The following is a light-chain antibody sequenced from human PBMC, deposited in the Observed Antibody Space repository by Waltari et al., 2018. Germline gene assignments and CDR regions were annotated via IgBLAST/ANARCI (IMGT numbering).Light chain of an antibody. V-gene: IGKV1-5*03. CDR3: QHYNNYPPT. Sequence: DIQMTQSPSILSASVGDTVTITCRTSQSISTWLAWYQQKPGKAPKLLISKASILESGVPSRFSGSGSRTEFTLTINSLQPDDFATFYCQHYNNYPPTFGGGTKVEIK. J-gene: IGKJ4*01. CDR1: QSISTW. CDR2: KAS.